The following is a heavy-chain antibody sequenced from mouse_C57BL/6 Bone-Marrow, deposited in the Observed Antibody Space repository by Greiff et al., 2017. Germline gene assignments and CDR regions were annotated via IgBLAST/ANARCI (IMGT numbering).Heavy chain of an antibody. CDR2: IYPRSGNT. V-gene: IGHV1-81*01. CDR3: ARTTTTVVATD. Sequence: VKLQQSGAELARPGASVKLSCKASGYTFTSYGISWVKQRTGQGLEWIGEIYPRSGNTYYNEKFKGKATLTADKSSSTAYMELRSLTSEDSAVYFCARTTTTVVATDWGQGTTLTVSS. D-gene: IGHD1-1*01. CDR1: GYTFTSYG. J-gene: IGHJ2*01.